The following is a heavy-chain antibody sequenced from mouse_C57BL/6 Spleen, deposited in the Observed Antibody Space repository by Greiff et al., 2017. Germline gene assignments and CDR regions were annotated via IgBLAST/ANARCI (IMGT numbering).Heavy chain of an antibody. CDR3: ARDYEGYFDV. Sequence: QVHVKQPGAELVRPGSSVKLSCKASGYTFTSYWMHWVKQRPIQGLEWIGNIDPSDSETHYNQKFKDKATLTVDKSSSTAYMQLSSLTSEDSAVYYCARDYEGYFDVWGTGTTVTVSS. CDR1: GYTFTSYW. D-gene: IGHD2-4*01. V-gene: IGHV1-52*01. CDR2: IDPSDSET. J-gene: IGHJ1*03.